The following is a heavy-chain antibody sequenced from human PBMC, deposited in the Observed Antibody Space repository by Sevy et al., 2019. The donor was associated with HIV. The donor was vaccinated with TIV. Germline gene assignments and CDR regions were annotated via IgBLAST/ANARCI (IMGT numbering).Heavy chain of an antibody. CDR1: GFTFSNYN. D-gene: IGHD3-22*01. CDR3: ARDRRTLNYYASSGYNYYFDY. V-gene: IGHV3-21*01. J-gene: IGHJ4*02. Sequence: GGSLRLSCAASGFTFSNYNMNWVRQAPGKGLEWVSSITSSSDYIDDADSVKGRFTISRDNAKNSLYLQMNSLRAEDTAVYYCARDRRTLNYYASSGYNYYFDYWGQGTRVTVSS. CDR2: ITSSSDYI.